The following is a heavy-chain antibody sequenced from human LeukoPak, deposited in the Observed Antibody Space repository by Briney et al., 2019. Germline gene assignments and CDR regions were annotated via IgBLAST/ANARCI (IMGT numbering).Heavy chain of an antibody. CDR1: GFTFSDYD. CDR2: IGTAGDS. J-gene: IGHJ4*02. Sequence: GGSLRLSCAASGFTFSDYDMHWVRQATGKGLEWVSAIGTAGDSYYTGSVKGRFTISRENAKNSLYLQMNSLRAGDTAVYYCARVAKERVGGVYYFDYWGQGTLVTVSS. D-gene: IGHD1-1*01. V-gene: IGHV3-13*01. CDR3: ARVAKERVGGVYYFDY.